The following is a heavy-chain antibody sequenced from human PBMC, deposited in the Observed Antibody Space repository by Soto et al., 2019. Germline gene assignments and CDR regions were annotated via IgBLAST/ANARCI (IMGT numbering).Heavy chain of an antibody. CDR3: ARQYPSSSRHFDH. CDR1: GFTFRTYY. D-gene: IGHD6-6*01. V-gene: IGHV3-21*01. Sequence: EVELVESGGGLVKPGGSLTLYCAASGFTFRTYYMIWVRQAPGKGLEWVSSISAGSSNIYYAPSVKGRFTISRDNAKNSLYLQINSLRAEDTAVYYCARQYPSSSRHFDHWGQGTLVTVSS. J-gene: IGHJ4*02. CDR2: ISAGSSNI.